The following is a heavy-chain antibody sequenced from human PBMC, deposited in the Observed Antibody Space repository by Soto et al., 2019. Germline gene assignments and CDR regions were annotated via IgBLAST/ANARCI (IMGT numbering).Heavy chain of an antibody. D-gene: IGHD3-22*01. J-gene: IGHJ4*01. CDR3: ARGGSGAYYQDY. Sequence: EVQLVESGGDFVQPGGSLRLSCAASGFTFSSYWMHWVRQVPGQGLVWVSRINSDGSRVNYADSVEGRFAISRDNAKNTLYLHVNSLTVEDTAVYSCARGGSGAYYQDYWGRGTLVTVSS. V-gene: IGHV3-74*01. CDR2: INSDGSRV. CDR1: GFTFSSYW.